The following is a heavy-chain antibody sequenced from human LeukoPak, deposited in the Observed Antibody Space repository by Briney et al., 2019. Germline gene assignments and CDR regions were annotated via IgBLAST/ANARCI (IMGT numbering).Heavy chain of an antibody. CDR2: IYYSGST. J-gene: IGHJ4*02. Sequence: SETLSLTCTVSGGSISSSSYYWGWIRQPPGKGLEWIGSIYYSGSTYYNPSLKSRVTISVDTSKNQFSLKLSSVTAADKAVYYCARGTYYFDYWGQGTLVTVSS. V-gene: IGHV4-39*07. CDR1: GGSISSSSYY. CDR3: ARGTYYFDY.